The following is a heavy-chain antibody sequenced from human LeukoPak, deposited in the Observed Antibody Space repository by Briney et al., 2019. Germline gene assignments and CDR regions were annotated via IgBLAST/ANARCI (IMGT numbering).Heavy chain of an antibody. V-gene: IGHV1-2*02. CDR3: ARKGYYDFWSGYEEFFDY. CDR1: GYTFTGYY. D-gene: IGHD3-3*01. J-gene: IGHJ4*02. CDR2: INPNSGGT. Sequence: ASVKASCKASGYTFTGYYMHWVRQAPGQGLGWMGWINPNSGGTNYAQKFQGRVTMTRDTSISTAYMELSRLRSDDTAVYYCARKGYYDFWSGYEEFFDYWGQGTLVTVSS.